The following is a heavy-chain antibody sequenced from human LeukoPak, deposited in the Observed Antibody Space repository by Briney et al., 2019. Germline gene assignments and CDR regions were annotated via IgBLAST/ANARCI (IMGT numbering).Heavy chain of an antibody. Sequence: GGSLRLSCAASGFTFSSYAMHWVRQAPGKGLEWVAVISYDGSNKYYADSVKGRFTISRDNSKNTLYLQMNSLRAEDTAVYYCARRGTHYYYYMDVWGKGTTVTVSS. CDR3: ARRGTHYYYYMDV. CDR1: GFTFSSYA. J-gene: IGHJ6*03. D-gene: IGHD3-16*01. CDR2: ISYDGSNK. V-gene: IGHV3-30-3*01.